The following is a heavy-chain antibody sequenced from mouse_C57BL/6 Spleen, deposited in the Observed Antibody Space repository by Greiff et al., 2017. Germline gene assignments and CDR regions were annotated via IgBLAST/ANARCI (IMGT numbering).Heavy chain of an antibody. CDR3: ARLGDYYGSTPYAMDY. CDR1: GFTFSSYG. D-gene: IGHD1-1*01. J-gene: IGHJ4*01. CDR2: ISSGGSYT. V-gene: IGHV5-6*01. Sequence: EVMLVESGGDLVKPGGSLKLSCAASGFTFSSYGMSWVRQTPDKRLEWVATISSGGSYTYYPDSVKGRFTISRDNAKNTLYLQMSSLKSEDTAMYYCARLGDYYGSTPYAMDYWGQGTSVTVSS.